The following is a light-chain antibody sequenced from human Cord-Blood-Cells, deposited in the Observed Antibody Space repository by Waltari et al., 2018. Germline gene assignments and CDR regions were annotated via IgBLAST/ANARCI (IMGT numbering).Light chain of an antibody. CDR2: WAS. Sequence: DIVMTQSPDSLAVSLGERATINCKSSQSVLYSSNNKNYLAWYQQKPGQPPKLLIYWASTRESGVPDRFSGSGSGTEFTLTISSLQAEDVAGYYCQQYYSTPFTFGPGTKVDIK. J-gene: IGKJ3*01. CDR1: QSVLYSSNNKNY. CDR3: QQYYSTPFT. V-gene: IGKV4-1*01.